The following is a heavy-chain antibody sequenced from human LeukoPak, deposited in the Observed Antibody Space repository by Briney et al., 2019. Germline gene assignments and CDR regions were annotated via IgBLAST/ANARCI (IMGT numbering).Heavy chain of an antibody. J-gene: IGHJ4*02. V-gene: IGHV3-7*04. CDR2: IKQDGSEK. CDR1: GFSFSSYW. D-gene: IGHD2-15*01. Sequence: GGSLRLSCAASGFSFSSYWMSWVRQAPGKGLEWVANIKQDGSEKYYVDSVKGRFTISRDNAKNSLYLQMNSLRAENTAVYYCAGGCRGGSCYGWGQGTLVTVSS. CDR3: AGGCRGGSCYG.